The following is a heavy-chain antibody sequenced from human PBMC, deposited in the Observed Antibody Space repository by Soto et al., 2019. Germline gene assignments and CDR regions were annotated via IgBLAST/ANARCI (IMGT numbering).Heavy chain of an antibody. V-gene: IGHV1-46*01. Sequence: ASVKVSCKASGYTFTSYYMHWVRQAPGQGLEWMGIINPSGGSTSYAQKFRGRVTMTRDTSTSTVYMELSSLRSEDTAVYYCARDRHLGITIFGVVTDHDAFDIWGQGTMVTVSS. J-gene: IGHJ3*02. CDR3: ARDRHLGITIFGVVTDHDAFDI. CDR1: GYTFTSYY. D-gene: IGHD3-3*01. CDR2: INPSGGST.